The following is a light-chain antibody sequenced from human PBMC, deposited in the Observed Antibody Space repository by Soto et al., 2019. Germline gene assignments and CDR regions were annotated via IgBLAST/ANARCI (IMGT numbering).Light chain of an antibody. Sequence: DIQLTQSPSTLSASVGDRVTITCRACQSIISWLAWYQQKPGTAPKLLMQKASSFGSGVTSRFSGSGSGTEISFTISSLQPDDFATYYCQQYTIFSLTFGGGTKVEIK. CDR2: KAS. J-gene: IGKJ4*01. CDR1: QSIISW. CDR3: QQYTIFSLT. V-gene: IGKV1-5*03.